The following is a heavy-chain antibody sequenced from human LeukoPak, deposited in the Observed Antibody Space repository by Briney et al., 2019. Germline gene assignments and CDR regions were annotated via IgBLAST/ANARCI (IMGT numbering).Heavy chain of an antibody. CDR3: AREGGDSSGYYYRTDAFDI. Sequence: ASVKVSCKASGYTFTDYYMHWVRQAPGQRLEWMGWINPSSGGTNYAQTFQGRVTMTRDTSISTAYMELSRLRSDDTAVYYCAREGGDSSGYYYRTDAFDIWGQGTMVTVSS. CDR1: GYTFTDYY. V-gene: IGHV1-2*02. D-gene: IGHD3-22*01. CDR2: INPSSGGT. J-gene: IGHJ3*02.